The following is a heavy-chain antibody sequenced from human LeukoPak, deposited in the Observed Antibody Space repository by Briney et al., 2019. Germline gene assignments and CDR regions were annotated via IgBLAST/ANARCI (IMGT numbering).Heavy chain of an antibody. CDR1: GGSFSDYY. D-gene: IGHD2-2*01. CDR2: INHSGST. J-gene: IGHJ4*02. Sequence: SETLSLTCAVYGGSFSDYYWRWIRQPPGKGLEWIGEINHSGSTNYNPSLKSRVTISVDTSKNQFSLKLSSVTATDTAVYYCARGRGQFGVPALYYFDYWGQGTLVTVSS. V-gene: IGHV4-34*01. CDR3: ARGRGQFGVPALYYFDY.